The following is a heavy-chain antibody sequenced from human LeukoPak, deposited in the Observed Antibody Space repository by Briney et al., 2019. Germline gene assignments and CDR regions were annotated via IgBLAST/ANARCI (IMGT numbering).Heavy chain of an antibody. J-gene: IGHJ4*02. Sequence: GGSLRLSCAASRFTFSSYAMHWVRQAPGKGLEWVAVISYDGSNKYYADSVKGRFTISRDNSKNTLYLQMNSLRAEDTAVYYCAGDMVTENPDYWGQGTLVTVSS. V-gene: IGHV3-30-3*01. CDR2: ISYDGSNK. D-gene: IGHD5-18*01. CDR3: AGDMVTENPDY. CDR1: RFTFSSYA.